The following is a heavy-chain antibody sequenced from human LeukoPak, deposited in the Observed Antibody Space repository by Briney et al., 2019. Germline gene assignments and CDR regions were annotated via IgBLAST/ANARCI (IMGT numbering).Heavy chain of an antibody. CDR1: GYTITNNY. V-gene: IGHV1-46*01. J-gene: IGHJ5*02. CDR2: INPSGTGT. CDR3: ATDHSMANTAWWFDP. D-gene: IGHD5-24*01. Sequence: ASVKVSCKASGYTITNNYMHWVRQAPGQGLEWMGVINPSGTGTSYAQKFQGRITMSRDASTSTVYMELSSLRSEDTAFYYCATDHSMANTAWWFDPWGQGTLVTVSS.